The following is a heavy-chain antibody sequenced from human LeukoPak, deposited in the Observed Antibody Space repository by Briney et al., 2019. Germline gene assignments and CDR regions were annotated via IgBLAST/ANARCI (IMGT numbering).Heavy chain of an antibody. D-gene: IGHD3-22*01. V-gene: IGHV3-21*04. CDR3: AGTYDSSGYYYGPDY. CDR2: ISSSSSYI. CDR1: GFTFSSYS. Sequence: GGSLRLSCAASGFTFSSYSMNWVRQAPGKGLEWVSSISSSSSYIYYADSVKGRFTISRDNARNSLYLQMNSLRAEDTAVYYCAGTYDSSGYYYGPDYWGQGTLVTVSS. J-gene: IGHJ4*02.